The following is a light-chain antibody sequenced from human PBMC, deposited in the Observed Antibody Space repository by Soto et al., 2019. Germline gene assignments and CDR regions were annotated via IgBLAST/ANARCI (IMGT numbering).Light chain of an antibody. CDR3: QQYNTWLWT. V-gene: IGKV3-15*01. CDR2: GAS. J-gene: IGKJ1*01. Sequence: EVEMTQSPATLSVSPGERVTLSCRASQSINAHLAWYQQKPGQAPRLLIHGASTRATGIPARFSGSGFGTEFILTISRLQSEDFAVYYCQQYNTWLWTFGQGTKVEIQ. CDR1: QSINAH.